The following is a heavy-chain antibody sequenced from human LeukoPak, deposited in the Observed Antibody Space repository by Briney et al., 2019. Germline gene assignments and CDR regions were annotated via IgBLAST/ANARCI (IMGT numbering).Heavy chain of an antibody. V-gene: IGHV1-2*02. CDR1: GYTFTGYY. Sequence: ASVKVSCTASGYTFTGYYMHWVRQAPGHGLEWMGWINPNSGGTNYAQKFQGRVTMTRDTSISTAYMELSRLRSDDTAVYYCAREGPYCSSTSCRRGRWFDPWGQGTLVTVSS. CDR2: INPNSGGT. CDR3: AREGPYCSSTSCRRGRWFDP. D-gene: IGHD2-2*01. J-gene: IGHJ5*02.